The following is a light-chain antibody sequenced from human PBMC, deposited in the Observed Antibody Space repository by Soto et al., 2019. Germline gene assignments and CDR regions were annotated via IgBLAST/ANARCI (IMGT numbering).Light chain of an antibody. CDR1: QSISSW. J-gene: IGKJ5*01. Sequence: DVQMTQSPSTLSASVGDRVPITCRASQSISSWLAWYQQKPGKAPKLLIYDASSLKSGVPSRFSGNGSGTEFTLTISSLQPDDFATYYCQQYNTYSTFGQGTRLEIK. CDR2: DAS. V-gene: IGKV1-5*01. CDR3: QQYNTYST.